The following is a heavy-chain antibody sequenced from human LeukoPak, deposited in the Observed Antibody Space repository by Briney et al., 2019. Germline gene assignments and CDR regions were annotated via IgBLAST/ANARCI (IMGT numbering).Heavy chain of an antibody. V-gene: IGHV3-30-3*01. CDR1: GFTFSNSP. D-gene: IGHD2-2*01. Sequence: GGSLRLSCAASGFTFSNSPMHWVRQAPGKGLEWVAVISYDGSNKYYADSVKGRFTISRDNAKNTLYLQMNSLRVEDTAVYYCVNLGYCTTSSCQPWGQGTLVTVSS. CDR2: ISYDGSNK. J-gene: IGHJ4*02. CDR3: VNLGYCTTSSCQP.